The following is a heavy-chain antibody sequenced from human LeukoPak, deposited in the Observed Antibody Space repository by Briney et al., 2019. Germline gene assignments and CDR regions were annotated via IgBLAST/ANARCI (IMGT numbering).Heavy chain of an antibody. D-gene: IGHD4-17*01. CDR3: ARVMTTVRSPYYYYMDV. CDR2: IYYSGST. J-gene: IGHJ6*03. CDR1: GGSISSYY. Sequence: PSETLSLTCTVSGGSISSYYWSWIRQPPGKGLEWIGYIYYSGSTNYNPSLKSRVTISVDTSKNQFSLKLSSVTAADTAVYYCARVMTTVRSPYYYYMDVWGKGTTVTISS. V-gene: IGHV4-59*01.